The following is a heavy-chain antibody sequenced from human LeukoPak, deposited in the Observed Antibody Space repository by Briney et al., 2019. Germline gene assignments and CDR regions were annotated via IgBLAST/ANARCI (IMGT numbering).Heavy chain of an antibody. D-gene: IGHD2-21*02. Sequence: GGSLRLSCAASGFTFSTYEMNWVRQAPGKGLEWVSYITDSGRTIYYADSVKGRFTISRDNAKNSLFLQMNSLRAEDTAVYYCARGEVVTASLPDYFYYYMDVWGKGTTVTISS. CDR1: GFTFSTYE. V-gene: IGHV3-48*03. CDR2: ITDSGRTI. CDR3: ARGEVVTASLPDYFYYYMDV. J-gene: IGHJ6*03.